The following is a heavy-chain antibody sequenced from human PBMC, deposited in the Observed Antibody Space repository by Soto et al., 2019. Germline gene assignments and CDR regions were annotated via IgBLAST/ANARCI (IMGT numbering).Heavy chain of an antibody. CDR1: GFTFDDFA. V-gene: IGHV3-9*01. D-gene: IGHD4-17*01. CDR3: ARTTWGYGEPLDS. CDR2: ISWNSASI. Sequence: EVQLVESGGGLVQPGRSLRLSCAASGFTFDDFAMHWVRQPPGKGLEWVSGISWNSASIVYADSVKGRFTISRDNAKKSLFLQMNSLRSEDTAFYFCARTTWGYGEPLDSWGQGTLVTVSS. J-gene: IGHJ4*02.